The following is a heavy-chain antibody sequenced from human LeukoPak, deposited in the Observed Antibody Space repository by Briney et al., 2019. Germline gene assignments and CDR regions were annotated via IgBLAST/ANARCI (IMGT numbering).Heavy chain of an antibody. J-gene: IGHJ6*02. CDR1: GFTFSSYG. CDR2: ISYDGSNK. Sequence: GGSLRLSCAASGFTFSSYGMHWVRQAPGKGLEWVAVISYDGSNKYYADSVKGRFTISRDNSKNTLYLHMNSLRAEDTAVYYCARDMNLWGQGTTVTVSS. CDR3: ARDMNL. V-gene: IGHV3-30*03.